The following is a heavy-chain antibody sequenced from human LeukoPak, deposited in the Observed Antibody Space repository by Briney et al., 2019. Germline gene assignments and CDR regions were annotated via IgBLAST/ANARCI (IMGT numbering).Heavy chain of an antibody. J-gene: IGHJ4*02. CDR1: GGTFSSYA. CDR2: VIPIFGTA. CDR3: ARVPRARAGYAYYFDY. Sequence: ASVKVSCEGSGGTFSSYAISWGRQAPGHGLVWMGGVIPIFGTANYVQKFQSRITITADESTSTAYMELSSLRSENTAVYYCARVPRARAGYAYYFDYWGQGTLVTVSS. D-gene: IGHD5-12*01. V-gene: IGHV1-69*13.